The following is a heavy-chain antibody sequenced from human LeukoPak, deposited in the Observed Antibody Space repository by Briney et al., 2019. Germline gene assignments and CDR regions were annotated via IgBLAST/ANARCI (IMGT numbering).Heavy chain of an antibody. CDR1: GGSISSGSYY. V-gene: IGHV4-61*02. J-gene: IGHJ3*02. Sequence: ASETLSLTCTVSGGSISSGSYYWSWIRQPAGKGLEWIGRIYTSGSTNYNPSLKSRVTISVDTSKNQFSLKLSSVTAADTAVYYCARGHVPASDAFDIWGQGTMVTVSS. CDR3: ARGHVPASDAFDI. CDR2: IYTSGST. D-gene: IGHD2-2*01.